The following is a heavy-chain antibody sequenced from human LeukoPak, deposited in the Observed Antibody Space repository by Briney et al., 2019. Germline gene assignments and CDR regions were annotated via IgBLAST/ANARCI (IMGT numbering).Heavy chain of an antibody. CDR1: GFTFVSYG. V-gene: IGHV3-23*01. CDR3: AKDQGPYIGCSSTSCAFDY. D-gene: IGHD2-2*01. J-gene: IGHJ4*02. Sequence: GGSLRLSCAASGFTFVSYGMSWVRQAPGKGLEWVSGISGSGGSTYYADSVKGRFTISRDNSKNTLYLQMNSLRTEDTALYYCAKDQGPYIGCSSTSCAFDYWGQGTLVTVSS. CDR2: ISGSGGST.